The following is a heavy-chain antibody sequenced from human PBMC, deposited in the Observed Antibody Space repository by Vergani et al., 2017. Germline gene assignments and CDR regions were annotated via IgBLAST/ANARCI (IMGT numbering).Heavy chain of an antibody. J-gene: IGHJ4*02. CDR2: LTGGGGST. Sequence: EVQLLESGGSLKQPGGSVRLSCAASGFTFSTYAMHWVRQAPGKGLEWVSALTGGGGSTYYADSFKGRFIISRDNSRDTLYLQTISLRPEDTATYYCVKDAGGYENFFDSWGQGTLVTVSS. D-gene: IGHD5-12*01. CDR1: GFTFSTYA. CDR3: VKDAGGYENFFDS. V-gene: IGHV3-23*01.